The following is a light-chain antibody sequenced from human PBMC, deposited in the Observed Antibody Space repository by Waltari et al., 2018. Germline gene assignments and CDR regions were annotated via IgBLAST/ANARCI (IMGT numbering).Light chain of an antibody. Sequence: QSALTQPASVSGSPGQSITISCTGTSSDVGGYNYVSWYQQHPGKAPKPMIYDVIKRPSGVSNRFSVSKSGNTASLTISGLQAKDEADDYCSSYTSSSTVVFGGGTKLTVL. V-gene: IGLV2-14*01. CDR2: DVI. CDR3: SSYTSSSTVV. CDR1: SSDVGGYNY. J-gene: IGLJ2*01.